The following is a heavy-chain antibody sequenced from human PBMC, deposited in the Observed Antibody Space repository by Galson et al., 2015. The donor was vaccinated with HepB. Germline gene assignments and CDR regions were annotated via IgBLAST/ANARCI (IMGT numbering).Heavy chain of an antibody. J-gene: IGHJ4*02. V-gene: IGHV1-69*13. CDR1: GGTFSTPV. D-gene: IGHD6-19*01. CDR3: AMVVAVAGRYDDN. CDR2: ITPMFGAP. Sequence: SVKVSCKASGGTFSTPVISWVRQAPGQGLEWMGGITPMFGAPNYAQKFQGRVTITADESTTTAYMDLSSLRSEDTAMYYGAMVVAVAGRYDDNWGQGTLVTVSS.